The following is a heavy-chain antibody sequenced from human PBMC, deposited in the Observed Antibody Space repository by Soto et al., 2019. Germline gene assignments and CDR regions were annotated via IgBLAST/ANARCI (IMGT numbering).Heavy chain of an antibody. CDR3: ARAQLYYDFWSGYPDAFDI. D-gene: IGHD3-3*01. J-gene: IGHJ3*02. CDR2: ISSSSSYT. Sequence: GGSLRLSCAASGFTFSDYYMSWVRQAPGKGLEWVSYISSSSSYTNYADSVKGRFTISRDNAKNSLYLQMNSLRAEDTAVYYCARAQLYYDFWSGYPDAFDIWGQGTMVTVSS. CDR1: GFTFSDYY. V-gene: IGHV3-11*06.